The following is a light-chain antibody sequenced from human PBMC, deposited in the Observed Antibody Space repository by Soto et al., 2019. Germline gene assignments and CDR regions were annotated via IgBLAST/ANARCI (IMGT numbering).Light chain of an antibody. CDR3: QQYNNWPLLT. Sequence: EIVMTQSPATLSVSPGERATLSCRASQSVSSNLAWYQQKPGQAPRLLIYGASTRATGIPVRFSGSGSGTEFTLTISSLQSEDFAVYYCQQYNNWPLLTFGGGTKVDIK. J-gene: IGKJ4*01. V-gene: IGKV3-15*01. CDR1: QSVSSN. CDR2: GAS.